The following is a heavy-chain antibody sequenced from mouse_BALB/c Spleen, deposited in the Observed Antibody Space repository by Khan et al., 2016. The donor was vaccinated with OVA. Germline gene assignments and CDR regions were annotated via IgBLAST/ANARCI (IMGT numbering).Heavy chain of an antibody. CDR3: VRSLYYYGSAYEGFAY. CDR1: GYTFTSYV. CDR2: ISPNSDGS. Sequence: MQLEESGPELVKPGASVKMSCKASGYTFTSYVMHWVKQKPGQGLEWIGYISPNSDGSKYNEKFRGKATLTSDKSSSTAYMELSSLTSEDSAVYYCVRSLYYYGSAYEGFAYWGQGTLVTVSA. D-gene: IGHD1-1*01. J-gene: IGHJ3*01. V-gene: IGHV1S136*01.